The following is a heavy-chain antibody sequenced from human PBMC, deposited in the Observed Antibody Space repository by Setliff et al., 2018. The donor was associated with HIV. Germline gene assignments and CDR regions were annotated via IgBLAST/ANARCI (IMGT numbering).Heavy chain of an antibody. CDR1: GFTFSSYG. CDR3: AKDAVVVVTLFAY. J-gene: IGHJ4*02. Sequence: GESLKISCAVSGFTFSSYGMHWVRQAPGKGLEWVAFIRYDGSNKYYADSVKGRFTLSRDNSKNTLYLQMNSLRAEDTAVYYCAKDAVVVVTLFAYWGQGTLVTVSS. CDR2: IRYDGSNK. V-gene: IGHV3-30*02. D-gene: IGHD3-22*01.